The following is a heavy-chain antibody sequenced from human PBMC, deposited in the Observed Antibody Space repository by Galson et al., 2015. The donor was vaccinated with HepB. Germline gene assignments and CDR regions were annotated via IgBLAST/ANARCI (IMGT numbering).Heavy chain of an antibody. V-gene: IGHV3-30-3*01. CDR3: ARDKVGYCSSRSCYHLDY. CDR2: ISYDGSNK. Sequence: SLRLSCAASGFTFSNYAMHWVRQAPGKGLEWVSFISYDGSNKYYADSVKGRFTISRDNSKNTLFLQMNSLRVEDTAVYYCARDKVGYCSSRSCYHLDYWGQGALVTVSS. D-gene: IGHD2-15*01. J-gene: IGHJ4*02. CDR1: GFTFSNYA.